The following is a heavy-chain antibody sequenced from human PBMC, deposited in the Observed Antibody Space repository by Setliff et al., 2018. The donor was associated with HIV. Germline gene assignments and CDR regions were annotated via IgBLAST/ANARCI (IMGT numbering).Heavy chain of an antibody. CDR3: ARDPPCSGGTCYSWGFDY. J-gene: IGHJ4*02. V-gene: IGHV4-38-2*02. D-gene: IGHD2-15*01. CDR1: GYSISSGYY. Sequence: SETLSLTCAVSGYSISSGYYWGWIRQPPGKGLEWIGSISHSGSTYYNPSLKSRVTISVDTSKNQFSLKLSSVTAADTAVYYCARDPPCSGGTCYSWGFDYWGQGTLVTVSS. CDR2: ISHSGST.